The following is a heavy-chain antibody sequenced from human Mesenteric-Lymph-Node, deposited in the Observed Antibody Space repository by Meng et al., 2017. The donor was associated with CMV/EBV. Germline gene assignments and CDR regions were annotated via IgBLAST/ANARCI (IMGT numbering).Heavy chain of an antibody. CDR2: LYSGGST. V-gene: IGHV3-66*02. Sequence: RGSLRLSCAASGVSVSNNYMNWVRQAPGKGLEWVSLLYSGGSTDYADSVKGRFTISRDNSRNIVYLQMNSLRPEDTAVYYCARDKRRYFDYWGQGTLVTVSS. CDR1: GVSVSNNY. CDR3: ARDKRRYFDY. J-gene: IGHJ4*02.